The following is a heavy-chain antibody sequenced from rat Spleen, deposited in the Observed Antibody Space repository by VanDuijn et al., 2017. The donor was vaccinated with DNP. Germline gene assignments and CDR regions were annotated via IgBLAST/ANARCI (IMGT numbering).Heavy chain of an antibody. CDR3: ARLRLEWEVRAMDA. Sequence: EVQLQESGPGLVKPSQSLSLTCSVTGYSITSNYWGWIRKFPGSEMEWIGHISYDGSTRYNPSLKSRISITRDTSKNQFFLQLNSLTTEDTDKYYCARLRLEWEVRAMDAWGQGSSVTVSS. CDR1: GYSITSNY. J-gene: IGHJ4*01. D-gene: IGHD1-1*01. V-gene: IGHV3-1*01. CDR2: ISYDGST.